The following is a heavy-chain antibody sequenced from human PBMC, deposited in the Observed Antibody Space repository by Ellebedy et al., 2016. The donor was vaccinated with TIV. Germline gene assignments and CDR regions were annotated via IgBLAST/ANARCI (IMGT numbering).Heavy chain of an antibody. D-gene: IGHD4-23*01. CDR1: GGSTSSYY. Sequence: SETLSLXCTVSGGSTSSYYWSWIRQPPGKGLEWIGYFYYTGSTKYNPSHKSRVAISVDSSKNQFALKLSSVTAADTAVYYCASWGDYGGNRHFDYWGQGTLVTVSS. J-gene: IGHJ4*02. CDR2: FYYTGST. V-gene: IGHV4-59*01. CDR3: ASWGDYGGNRHFDY.